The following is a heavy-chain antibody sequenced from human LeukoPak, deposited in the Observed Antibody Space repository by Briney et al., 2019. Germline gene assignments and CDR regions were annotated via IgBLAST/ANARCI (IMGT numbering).Heavy chain of an antibody. CDR1: GFTFSSYG. Sequence: GGSLRLSCAASGFTFSSYGMSWVRQAPGKGLEWVSAISGSGGSTYYADSVKGRFTISRDKSKNTLYLQMKSLRADDTAVYYCAKAGQQLGAHNWFDPWGQGTLVTVSS. V-gene: IGHV3-23*01. CDR2: ISGSGGST. J-gene: IGHJ5*02. CDR3: AKAGQQLGAHNWFDP. D-gene: IGHD6-13*01.